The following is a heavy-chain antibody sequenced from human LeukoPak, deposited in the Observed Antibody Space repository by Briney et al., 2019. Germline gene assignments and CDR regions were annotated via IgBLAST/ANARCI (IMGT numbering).Heavy chain of an antibody. CDR3: ARNNLHYYYMDV. V-gene: IGHV1-24*01. CDR2: FDPEDGET. Sequence: ASVTVSCKVSGYTLTELSMHWVRQAPGKGLEWMGGFDPEDGETIYAQKFQGRVTMTEDTSTDTAYMELSSLRSEDTAVYYCARNNLHYYYMDVWGKGTTVTVSS. J-gene: IGHJ6*03. CDR1: GYTLTELS.